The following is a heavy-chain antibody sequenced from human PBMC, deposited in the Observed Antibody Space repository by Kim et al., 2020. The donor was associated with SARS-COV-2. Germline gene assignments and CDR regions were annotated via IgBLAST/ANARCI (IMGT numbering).Heavy chain of an antibody. CDR1: GGTFSSYA. CDR2: IIPIFGTA. D-gene: IGHD3-10*01. CDR3: ARDVIRRGPDYWYFDL. J-gene: IGHJ2*01. V-gene: IGHV1-69*13. Sequence: SVKVSCKASGGTFSSYAISWVRQAPGQGLEWMGGIIPIFGTANYAQKFQGRVTITADESTSTAYMELSSLRSEDTAVYYCARDVIRRGPDYWYFDLWGRGTLVTVSS.